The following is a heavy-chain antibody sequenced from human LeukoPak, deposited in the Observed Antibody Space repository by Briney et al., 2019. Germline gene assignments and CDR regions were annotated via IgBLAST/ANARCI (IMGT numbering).Heavy chain of an antibody. D-gene: IGHD1-26*01. V-gene: IGHV3-74*03. CDR1: GFTFSSYW. Sequence: GGSLRLSCAASGFTFSSYWMHWVRQAPREGLVWVSRINNDGSSTKYADSVKGRFTISRDNSKNTLYLQMNSLRAEDTAVYYCAKMGATTEAGYWGQGTLVTVSS. CDR3: AKMGATTEAGY. J-gene: IGHJ4*02. CDR2: INNDGSST.